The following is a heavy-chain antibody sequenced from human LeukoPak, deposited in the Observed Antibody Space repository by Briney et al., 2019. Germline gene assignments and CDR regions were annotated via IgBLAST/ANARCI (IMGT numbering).Heavy chain of an antibody. CDR3: ATTANPKLRRYYYYYMDV. CDR1: GYSFTSYW. Sequence: GESLEISLKGSGYSFTSYWIGWVRPMPGKGLEWMGIIYPGDSDIRYCPSCQGQVTISADKSISTAYLQWSSLKASDTAMYYCATTANPKLRRYYYYYMDVWGKGTTVTVSS. CDR2: IYPGDSDI. J-gene: IGHJ6*03. D-gene: IGHD1-26*01. V-gene: IGHV5-51*01.